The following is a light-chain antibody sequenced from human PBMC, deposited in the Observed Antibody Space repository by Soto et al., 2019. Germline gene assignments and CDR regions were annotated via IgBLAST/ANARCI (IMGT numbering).Light chain of an antibody. CDR3: QQSYSTPVT. Sequence: DIQMTQSPSSLSASVGDRVTITCRASQSISTYLDWYQQKPGKAPKLLIYAASSLQSGVPSRFSGSGSGTDFTLTISSLQPEDFGIYYCQQSYSTPVTFGGGPKVDIK. J-gene: IGKJ4*01. CDR2: AAS. CDR1: QSISTY. V-gene: IGKV1-39*01.